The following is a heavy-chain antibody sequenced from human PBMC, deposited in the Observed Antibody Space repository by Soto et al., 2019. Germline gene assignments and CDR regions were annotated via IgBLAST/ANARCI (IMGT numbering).Heavy chain of an antibody. Sequence: SETLSLTCAVYCGSFSGYYWSWIRQPPGKGLEWIGEINHSGSTNYNPSLKSRVTISVDTSKNQFSLTLSSVTAADTAVYYCASLPFLSVVRGVIIRAPFDYWGQATLVTVSS. D-gene: IGHD3-10*01. V-gene: IGHV4-34*01. CDR3: ASLPFLSVVRGVIIRAPFDY. CDR1: CGSFSGYY. CDR2: INHSGST. J-gene: IGHJ4*02.